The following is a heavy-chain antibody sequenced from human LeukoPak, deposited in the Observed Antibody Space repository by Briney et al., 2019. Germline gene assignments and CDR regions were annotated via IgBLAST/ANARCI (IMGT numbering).Heavy chain of an antibody. CDR2: INTNTGNP. CDR1: GYTFTSYA. J-gene: IGHJ5*02. CDR3: ARDDSSGYYNWFDP. D-gene: IGHD3-22*01. Sequence: ASVKVSCKASGYTFTSYAMNWVRQAPGQGLEWMGWINTNTGNPTYAQGFTGRFVFSLDTSVSTAYLQISSLKAEDTAVYYCARDDSSGYYNWFDPWGQGILVTVSS. V-gene: IGHV7-4-1*02.